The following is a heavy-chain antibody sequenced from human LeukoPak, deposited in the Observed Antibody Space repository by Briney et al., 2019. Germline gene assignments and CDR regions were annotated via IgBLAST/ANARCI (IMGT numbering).Heavy chain of an antibody. CDR2: ISHRRTT. J-gene: IGHJ6*03. D-gene: IGHD1-14*01. Sequence: PSETLSLTCTVSGGSFSSYIYPWGRLPQPPGQGLVWIGSISHRRTTYYNQSIKSRDTISTDTSKSQFSLKLSSVTAADTAVYYCAREVGNAYYNYYRDVWGGGATVTVSS. V-gene: IGHV4-39*07. CDR1: GGSFSSYIYP. CDR3: AREVGNAYYNYYRDV.